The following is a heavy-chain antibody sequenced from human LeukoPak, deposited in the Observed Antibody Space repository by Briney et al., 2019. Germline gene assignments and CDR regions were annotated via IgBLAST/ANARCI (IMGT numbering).Heavy chain of an antibody. CDR3: ARFLHWRRYGSGRQDAFDV. D-gene: IGHD3-10*01. V-gene: IGHV4-59*11. CDR2: FDYSGST. J-gene: IGHJ3*01. Sequence: SETLSLTCTVSVDAIISHYWTWIRQPPGKGLEWIGHFDYSGSTTYKPSLQSRVTISLNRVENQFSLQLTSVTGADTAVYYCARFLHWRRYGSGRQDAFDVWVEGTMVSV. CDR1: VDAIISHY.